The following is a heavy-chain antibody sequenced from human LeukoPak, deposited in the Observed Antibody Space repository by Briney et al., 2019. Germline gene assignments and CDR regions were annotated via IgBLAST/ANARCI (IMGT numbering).Heavy chain of an antibody. CDR2: ISSSGDYK. CDR1: GFTFSRYS. Sequence: GGSLRLSCAASGFTFSRYSMNWVRQAPGKGLEWVASISSSGDYKNDADSVKGRFTISRDNAKNSLYLQMNSLRAEDTAVYYCARGASEWFGESTVWGQGTLVTVSS. CDR3: ARGASEWFGESTV. D-gene: IGHD3-10*01. J-gene: IGHJ4*02. V-gene: IGHV3-21*01.